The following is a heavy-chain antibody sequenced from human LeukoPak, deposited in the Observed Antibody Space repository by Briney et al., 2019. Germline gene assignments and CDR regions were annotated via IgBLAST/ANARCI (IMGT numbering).Heavy chain of an antibody. CDR2: IYHSGST. Sequence: SETLSLTCTVSGYSISSGYYWGWIRQPPGKGLEWIGSIYHSGSTYYNPSLKSRVTISVDTSKNQFSLKLSSVTAADTAVYYCARDAGRRDAFDIWGQGTMVTVSS. CDR3: ARDAGRRDAFDI. CDR1: GYSISSGYY. J-gene: IGHJ3*02. V-gene: IGHV4-38-2*02.